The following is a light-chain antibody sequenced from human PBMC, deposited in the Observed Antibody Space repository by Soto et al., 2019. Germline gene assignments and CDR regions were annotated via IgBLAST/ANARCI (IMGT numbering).Light chain of an antibody. Sequence: DIQMTQSPSTLSASVGDTVTITCRASQTISGWLAWYQQRPGKAPNLLIFDASTLESGVPSRFSGSGSGTTFTLPISSLQSDDFATYYCLQYNGYYRTFGQGTKVDI. J-gene: IGKJ1*01. CDR1: QTISGW. CDR3: LQYNGYYRT. CDR2: DAS. V-gene: IGKV1-5*01.